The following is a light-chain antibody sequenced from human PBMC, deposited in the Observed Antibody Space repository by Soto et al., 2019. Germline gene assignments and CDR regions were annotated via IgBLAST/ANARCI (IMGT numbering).Light chain of an antibody. V-gene: IGKV1-6*01. Sequence: AIQMTQSPSSLSASMGDRVTITCRASQGIRSELGWYQQKPGKAPKLLIYAASSLQSGVPSRFSGSGSGTDFTLTISSLQPEDFATYYCLQDHNYPLTFGGGTRVEIK. CDR1: QGIRSE. CDR2: AAS. J-gene: IGKJ4*01. CDR3: LQDHNYPLT.